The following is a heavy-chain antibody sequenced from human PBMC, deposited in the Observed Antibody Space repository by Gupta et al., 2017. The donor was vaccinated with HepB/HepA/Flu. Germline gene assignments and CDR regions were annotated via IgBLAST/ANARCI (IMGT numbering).Heavy chain of an antibody. CDR3: AIMESWLKLLGFAT. D-gene: IGHD5-24*01. Sequence: QVQLVQSGAEVKKPGASVKVSCKASGYTFTGYYMHWVRQAPGQGLEWMGWINPNSGGTNYAQKVQGRVTMTRETPISTAYMELSRLGLEATQVYYCAIMESWLKLLGFATGGQGTIVTVCS. CDR1: GYTFTGYY. J-gene: IGHJ5*02. V-gene: IGHV1-2*02. CDR2: INPNSGGT.